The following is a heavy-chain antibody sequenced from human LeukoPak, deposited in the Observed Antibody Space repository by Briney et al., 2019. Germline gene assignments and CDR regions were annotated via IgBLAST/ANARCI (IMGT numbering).Heavy chain of an antibody. J-gene: IGHJ5*02. CDR1: GGSFSGYY. D-gene: IGHD3-3*01. V-gene: IGHV4-34*01. CDR2: IYHSGST. CDR3: ASLYDSLRSGYYWFDP. Sequence: SETLSLTCAVYGGSFSGYYWSWIRQPPGKGLEWIGYIYHSGSTYYNPSLKSRVTISVDRSKNQFSLKLSSVTAADTAVYYCASLYDSLRSGYYWFDPWGQGTLVTVSS.